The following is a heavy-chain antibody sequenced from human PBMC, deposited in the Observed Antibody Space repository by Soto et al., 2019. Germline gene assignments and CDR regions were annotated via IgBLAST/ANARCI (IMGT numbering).Heavy chain of an antibody. Sequence: QVQLVESGGGVVQPGRSLRLSCAASGFTFSSYAMHWVRQAPGKGLEWVAVISYDGSNKYYADSVKGRFTISRDNSKNTLYLQMNSLRAEDTAVYYCAVRHDYGAQIFDYWGQGTLVTVSS. CDR2: ISYDGSNK. D-gene: IGHD4-17*01. CDR3: AVRHDYGAQIFDY. J-gene: IGHJ4*02. CDR1: GFTFSSYA. V-gene: IGHV3-30-3*01.